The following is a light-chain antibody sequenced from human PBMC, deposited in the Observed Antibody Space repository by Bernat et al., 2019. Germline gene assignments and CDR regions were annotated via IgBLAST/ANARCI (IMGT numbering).Light chain of an antibody. V-gene: IGKV4-1*01. Sequence: DIVVTQSPDSLAVFLGERATINCKSSQSVLSTSNNENYLAWYQQRPGQPPKLLIYWASTRESGVPDRFSGSGSGTDFTLTIINLQAEDVAVYYCQQYYSVPFTFGPGTKMDLK. CDR2: WAS. J-gene: IGKJ3*01. CDR1: QSVLSTSNNENY. CDR3: QQYYSVPFT.